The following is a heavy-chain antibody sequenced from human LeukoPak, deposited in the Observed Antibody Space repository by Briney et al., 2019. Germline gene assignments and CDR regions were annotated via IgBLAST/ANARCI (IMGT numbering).Heavy chain of an antibody. D-gene: IGHD6-13*01. CDR2: INTNTGSP. V-gene: IGHV7-4-1*02. CDR3: ARESSWEKYYYYYMDV. J-gene: IGHJ6*03. Sequence: ASVKVSCKASGYTFTSYAMNWVRQAPGQGLEWMGWINTNTGSPTYAQGFTGRFVFSLDTSVSTAYLQISSLKAEDTAVYYCARESSWEKYYYYYMDVWGKGTTVTVSS. CDR1: GYTFTSYA.